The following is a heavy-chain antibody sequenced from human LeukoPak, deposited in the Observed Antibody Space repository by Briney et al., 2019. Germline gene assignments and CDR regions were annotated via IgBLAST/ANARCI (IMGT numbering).Heavy chain of an antibody. Sequence: EGSLRLSCAASGFTLTSYGMHWVRQAPGKGLEWVAVISYDGSNKYYADSVKGRFTISRDNSKNTLYLQMNSLRAEDTAVYYCAKEVLVRGVRYHGMDVWGQGTTVTVSS. D-gene: IGHD3-10*01. V-gene: IGHV3-30*18. CDR1: GFTLTSYG. J-gene: IGHJ6*02. CDR2: ISYDGSNK. CDR3: AKEVLVRGVRYHGMDV.